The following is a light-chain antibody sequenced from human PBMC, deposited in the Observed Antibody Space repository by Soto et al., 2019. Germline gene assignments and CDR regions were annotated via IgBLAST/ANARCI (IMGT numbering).Light chain of an antibody. J-gene: IGKJ2*01. CDR3: QQQGT. Sequence: EIVLTQSPGTLSLSPGERATLSCRASRSLSSSYVVWYQQKPGQAPRLLLYAASRRATGIPDRFSGSGSATEYTLTISRLEPDDFAVYYCQQQGTFGQGTKLEIK. CDR2: AAS. CDR1: RSLSSSY. V-gene: IGKV3-20*01.